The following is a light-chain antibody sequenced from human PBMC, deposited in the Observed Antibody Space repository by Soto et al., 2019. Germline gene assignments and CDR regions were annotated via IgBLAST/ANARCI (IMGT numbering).Light chain of an antibody. J-gene: IGKJ2*01. CDR3: QQYNNRPPET. Sequence: EIVMTQSPATLSVSPGETATLSCRASQSVNSNLAWYQQKPGQAPRLLIYAASTRATGIPARFSGSGSGTEFTLTISSLPSEDFAIYYCQQYNNRPPETFGQGTKLE. CDR1: QSVNSN. CDR2: AAS. V-gene: IGKV3-15*01.